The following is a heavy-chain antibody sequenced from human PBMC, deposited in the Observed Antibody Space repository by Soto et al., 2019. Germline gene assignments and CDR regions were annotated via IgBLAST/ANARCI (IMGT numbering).Heavy chain of an antibody. J-gene: IGHJ3*02. CDR2: IYYSGST. CDR3: ARRGYYAISAFDI. V-gene: IGHV4-39*01. D-gene: IGHD2-8*01. CDR1: GGSISSGSYY. Sequence: PSETLSLTCTVSGGSISSGSYYWGWIRQPPGKGLEWIGSIYYSGSTYYNPSLKSRVTTSVDTSKNQFSLKLSSVTAADTAVYYCARRGYYAISAFDIWGQGTMVT.